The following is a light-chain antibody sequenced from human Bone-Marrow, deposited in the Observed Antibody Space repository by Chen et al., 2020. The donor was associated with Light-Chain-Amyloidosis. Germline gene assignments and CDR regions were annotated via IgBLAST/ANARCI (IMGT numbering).Light chain of an antibody. J-gene: IGKJ5*01. CDR3: QQRIDWPIT. CDR1: QSVNSF. Sequence: EIVLTQSPDTLSLSPGERASFSCRASQSVNSFLAWYQQKPGQAPRLLIYDATNRATGIPARFSGSGFGTGFTLTINRLEPEDISDYYCQQRIDWPITFGQGTRLEIK. CDR2: DAT. V-gene: IGKV3-11*01.